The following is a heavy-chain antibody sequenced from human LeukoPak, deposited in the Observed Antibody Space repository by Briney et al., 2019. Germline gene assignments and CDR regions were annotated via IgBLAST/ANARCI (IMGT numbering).Heavy chain of an antibody. CDR1: GRTDTTFG. CDR3: ANVAKGRFFFYHMDV. Sequence: ASVSVSCTASGRTDTTFGVTSVRQAPGQGLEWIRWISSDNVIPRSANKFQGRGTISADTSTTTAYMEMRRLRYDDTAVYFCANVAKGRFFFYHMDVWGKGTTVTVSS. D-gene: IGHD2-2*01. J-gene: IGHJ6*04. V-gene: IGHV1-18*01. CDR2: ISSDNVIP.